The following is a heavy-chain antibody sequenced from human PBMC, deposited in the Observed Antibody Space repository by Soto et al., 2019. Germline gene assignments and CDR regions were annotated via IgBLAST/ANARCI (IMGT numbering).Heavy chain of an antibody. CDR1: GYTFTSYA. Sequence: ASVKVSCKASGYTFTSYAMHWVRQAPGQRLEWMGWINAGNGNTKYSQKFQGRVTITRDTSASTAYMELSSLRSEDTAVYYCAAGGKRDGYNYFDYWGQGTLVTVSS. CDR3: AAGGKRDGYNYFDY. J-gene: IGHJ4*02. V-gene: IGHV1-3*01. CDR2: INAGNGNT. D-gene: IGHD5-12*01.